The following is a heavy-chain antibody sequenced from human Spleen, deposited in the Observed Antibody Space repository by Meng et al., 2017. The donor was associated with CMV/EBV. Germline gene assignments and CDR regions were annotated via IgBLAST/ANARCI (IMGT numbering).Heavy chain of an antibody. CDR3: ASSKGGGYTYGDFDY. Sequence: SGYSFTGNYVHWVRQAPGQGLEWMGWINPNSGGTNHAQNFQGRVTLTRDTSISTHYMELSRLRSDDTAVYYCASSKGGGYTYGDFDYWGQGTLVTVSS. CDR2: INPNSGGT. V-gene: IGHV1-2*02. J-gene: IGHJ4*02. D-gene: IGHD5-18*01. CDR1: GYSFTGNY.